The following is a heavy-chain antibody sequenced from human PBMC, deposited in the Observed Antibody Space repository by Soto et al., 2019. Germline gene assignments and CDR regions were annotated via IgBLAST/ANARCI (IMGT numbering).Heavy chain of an antibody. D-gene: IGHD2-15*01. CDR3: ALGDCSGGSCHSYYHYGMDV. CDR1: GGTFSSYT. CDR2: IIPILGIA. J-gene: IGHJ6*01. Sequence: QVQLVQSGAEVKKPGSSVKVSCKASGGTFSSYTISWVRQAPGQGLEWMGRIIPILGIANYAQKFQGRVKIAAVKNTSTGYMELSRLRSEETAVDYCALGDCSGGSCHSYYHYGMDVWGQGTTVNVSS. V-gene: IGHV1-69*02.